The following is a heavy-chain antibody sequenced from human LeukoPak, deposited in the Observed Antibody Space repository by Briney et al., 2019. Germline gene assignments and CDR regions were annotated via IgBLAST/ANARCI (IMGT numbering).Heavy chain of an antibody. Sequence: PGGSLRLSCAASGFTFSSYAVSWVRQAPGKGLEWLSGISGRAGSTYYADSVKGRFTISRDNSKNTLYLQMNSLRAEDTAVYYCATGVTLDYAMAVWGQGTTVTVSS. V-gene: IGHV3-23*01. CDR3: ATGVTLDYAMAV. CDR2: ISGRAGST. J-gene: IGHJ6*02. D-gene: IGHD2-21*02. CDR1: GFTFSSYA.